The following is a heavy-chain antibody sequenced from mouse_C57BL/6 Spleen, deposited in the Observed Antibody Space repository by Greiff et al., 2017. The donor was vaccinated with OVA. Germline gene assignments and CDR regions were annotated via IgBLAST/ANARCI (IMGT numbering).Heavy chain of an antibody. D-gene: IGHD2-4*01. Sequence: QLQQPGAELVMPGASVKLSCKASGYTFTSYWMHWVKQRPGQGLEWIGEIDPSDSYTNYNQKFKGKSTLTVDKSSSTAYMQLSSLTSEDSAVYYCARSGDYDFDYWGQGTTLTVSS. CDR1: GYTFTSYW. J-gene: IGHJ2*01. CDR2: IDPSDSYT. V-gene: IGHV1-69*01. CDR3: ARSGDYDFDY.